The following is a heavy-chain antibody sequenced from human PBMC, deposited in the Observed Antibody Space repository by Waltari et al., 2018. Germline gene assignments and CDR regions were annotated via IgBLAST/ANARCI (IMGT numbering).Heavy chain of an antibody. D-gene: IGHD1-26*01. CDR2: MSHDGKNK. CDR1: GFTLTSTS. J-gene: IGHJ4*02. CDR3: ARGPRVETIYSHFDY. V-gene: IGHV3-30*04. Sequence: QVQLVESGGGVVQPGGSLRLSWAAPGFTLTSTSIPWSRQAQGKGLEWVAVMSHDGKNKYYSDSVKGRFTISRDTSKNTLYLQMDSLRAEDTAVYHCARGPRVETIYSHFDYWGQGTLVTVSS.